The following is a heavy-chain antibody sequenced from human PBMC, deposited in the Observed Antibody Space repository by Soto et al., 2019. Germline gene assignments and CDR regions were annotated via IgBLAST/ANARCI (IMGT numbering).Heavy chain of an antibody. D-gene: IGHD2-2*01. CDR2: ISSTSIYI. CDR3: ATYHLSRRNYDY. CDR1: GFTFSSYS. V-gene: IGHV3-21*01. Sequence: EVQLVESGGGLVKPGGSLRLSCAASGFTFSSYSMNWVRQAPGKGLEWVSTISSTSIYIYYADSVRGRFTISRDNAKNSLFLPMNRLVAEDTAIDYCATYHLSRRNYDYWAQGTLVTVSS. J-gene: IGHJ4*02.